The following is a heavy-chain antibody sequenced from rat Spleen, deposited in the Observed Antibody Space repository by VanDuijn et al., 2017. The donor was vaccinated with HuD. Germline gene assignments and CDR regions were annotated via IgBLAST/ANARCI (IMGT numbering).Heavy chain of an antibody. CDR1: GFTFSDYA. V-gene: IGHV5-17*01. CDR2: IIYDGSST. Sequence: EVQMVESGGGLVQPGRSLKLSCAASGFTFSDYAMAWVRQAPTKGLEWVATIIYDGSSTYYRNSVKGRFTISRDDAKNTLYLQMDSLRSEDTATYYCARHTPFNYGTVGDYWGQGVMVTVSS. J-gene: IGHJ2*01. D-gene: IGHD1-11*01. CDR3: ARHTPFNYGTVGDY.